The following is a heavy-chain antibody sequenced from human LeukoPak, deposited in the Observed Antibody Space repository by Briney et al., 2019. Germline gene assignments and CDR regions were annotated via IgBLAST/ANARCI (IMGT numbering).Heavy chain of an antibody. V-gene: IGHV3-74*01. CDR1: GYTFSRYW. D-gene: IGHD1-20*01. J-gene: IGHJ4*02. Sequence: GGSLRLSCAASGYTFSRYWMHWVRQAPGKGLVWVSRINEDGSSTSYADSVRGRFTISRDNAKNTLYLQMNSLRVEDTAVYYCTKDLTGIYDYWGQGTLVTVSS. CDR3: TKDLTGIYDY. CDR2: INEDGSST.